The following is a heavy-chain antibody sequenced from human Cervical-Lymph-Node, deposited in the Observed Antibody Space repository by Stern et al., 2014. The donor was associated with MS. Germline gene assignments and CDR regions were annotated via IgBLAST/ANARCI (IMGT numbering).Heavy chain of an antibody. D-gene: IGHD3-9*01. Sequence: QVQLVQSGAEVKKPGASVKVSCKASGYTFTSYGISWVRQAPGQGLEWMGWISPYNDNTDYAQKLQDRVTMTTDTSTSTAYMEMRSLRSDDTAVYYCARGPEEYDLLNEGPVWGQGTLVTVSS. CDR3: ARGPEEYDLLNEGPV. J-gene: IGHJ4*02. CDR1: GYTFTSYG. CDR2: ISPYNDNT. V-gene: IGHV1-18*01.